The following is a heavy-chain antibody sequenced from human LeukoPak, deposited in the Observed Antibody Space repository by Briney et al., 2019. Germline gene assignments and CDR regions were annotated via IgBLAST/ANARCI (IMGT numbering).Heavy chain of an antibody. Sequence: GASVKVSCKASGYSFTNYAIHWVCQAPGQRLEWMGWITVGNGNTKYSQKFQDRVTITRDTSANTVYMELSRLRSEDTAVYYCARDLKQFGGWLDYWGQGTLVTVSS. D-gene: IGHD6-19*01. CDR3: ARDLKQFGGWLDY. CDR2: ITVGNGNT. J-gene: IGHJ4*02. V-gene: IGHV1-3*01. CDR1: GYSFTNYA.